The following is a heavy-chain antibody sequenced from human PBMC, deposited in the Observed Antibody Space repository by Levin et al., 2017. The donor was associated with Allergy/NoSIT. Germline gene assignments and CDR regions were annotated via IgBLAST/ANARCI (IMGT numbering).Heavy chain of an antibody. D-gene: IGHD3-10*01. J-gene: IGHJ4*02. CDR2: INHSGST. CDR1: GGSFSGYY. V-gene: IGHV4-34*01. CDR3: AIIGVRGSRRGLIDY. Sequence: SETLSLTCAVYGGSFSGYYWSWIRQPPGKGLEWIGEINHSGSTNYNPSLKSRVTISVDTSKNQFSLKLSSVTAADTAVYYCAIIGVRGSRRGLIDYWGQGTLVTVSS.